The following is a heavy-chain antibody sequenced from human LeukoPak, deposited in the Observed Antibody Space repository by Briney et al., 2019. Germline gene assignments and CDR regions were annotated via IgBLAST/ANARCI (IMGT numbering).Heavy chain of an antibody. V-gene: IGHV7-4-1*02. CDR2: INTNTGNP. Sequence: ASVKVSCKASGYTFTSYGISWVRQAPGQGLEWMGWINTNTGNPTYAQGFTGRFVFSLDTSVSTAYLQISSLKAEDTAVYYCARDPSGNEEIGAFDIWGQGTMVTVSS. J-gene: IGHJ3*02. CDR3: ARDPSGNEEIGAFDI. CDR1: GYTFTSYG. D-gene: IGHD3-10*01.